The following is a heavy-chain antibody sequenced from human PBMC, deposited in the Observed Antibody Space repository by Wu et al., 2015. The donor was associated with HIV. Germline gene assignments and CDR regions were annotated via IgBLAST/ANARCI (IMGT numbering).Heavy chain of an antibody. CDR1: GGTLSSHT. CDR3: ARPGGSPQSGYYYYAMDV. CDR2: IITPFGSA. D-gene: IGHD3-10*01. Sequence: QVQVVQSGPEVKKPGSSVKVSCKASGGTLSSHTLNWVRQAPGQGLEWMGGIITPFGSAQYAQKFKGRLTITTDESMTTAYMELSGLRFEDTAIYYCARPGGSPQSGYYYYAMDVWGQGTTVTVSS. V-gene: IGHV1-69*05. J-gene: IGHJ6*02.